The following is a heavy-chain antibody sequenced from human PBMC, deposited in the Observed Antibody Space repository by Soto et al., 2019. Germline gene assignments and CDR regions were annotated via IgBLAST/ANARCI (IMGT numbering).Heavy chain of an antibody. Sequence: GGSLRLSCAASGFTFSNAWMSWVRQAPGKGLEWVGQIKSETDGGTTDYTAPVKGRFTISRDDSKNTLYLQMNSLKTEDTAIYYRTTLLLGGMDVWGQGTTVTVSS. D-gene: IGHD2-21*02. J-gene: IGHJ6*02. CDR2: IKSETDGGTT. CDR1: GFTFSNAW. V-gene: IGHV3-15*01. CDR3: TTLLLGGMDV.